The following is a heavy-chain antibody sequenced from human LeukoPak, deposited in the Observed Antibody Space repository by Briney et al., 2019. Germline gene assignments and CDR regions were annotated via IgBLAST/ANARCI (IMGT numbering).Heavy chain of an antibody. CDR2: IYYSGST. CDR1: GGSISSSSYY. D-gene: IGHD3-22*01. J-gene: IGHJ6*02. Sequence: SETLSLTSTVSGGSISSSSYYWGWIRQPPGKGLEWIGSIYYSGSTYYNPSLKSRVTISVDTSKNQFSLKLSSVTAADTAVYYCARDYYDSSGFDFYYGMDVWGQGATVTVSS. CDR3: ARDYYDSSGFDFYYGMDV. V-gene: IGHV4-39*01.